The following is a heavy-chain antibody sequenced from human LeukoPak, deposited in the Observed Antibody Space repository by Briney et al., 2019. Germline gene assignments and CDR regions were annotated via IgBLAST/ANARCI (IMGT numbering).Heavy chain of an antibody. D-gene: IGHD3-10*01. V-gene: IGHV4-38-2*01. CDR1: GYSISSGFY. Sequence: PSETLSLTCAVSGYSISSGFYWGWIRQPPGKGLERIGSIYHSGSTYYNPSLKSRVTISVDTSKNQFSLKLSSVTAADTAVYYCARGYPMVRGNFCDYWGQGTLVTVSS. CDR3: ARGYPMVRGNFCDY. J-gene: IGHJ4*02. CDR2: IYHSGST.